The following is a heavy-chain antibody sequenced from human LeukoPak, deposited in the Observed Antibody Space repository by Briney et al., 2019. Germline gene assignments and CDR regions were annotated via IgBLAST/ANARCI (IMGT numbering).Heavy chain of an antibody. Sequence: PGRSLRLSCAASGFTFSSYAMHWVRQAPGKGLEWVAVISYDGSNKYYADSVKGRFTISRDNSKNTLYLQMNSLRAEDTAVYYCARGPKSLVTKLGSHSDYWGQGTLVTVSS. CDR3: ARGPKSLVTKLGSHSDY. CDR2: ISYDGSNK. J-gene: IGHJ4*02. V-gene: IGHV3-30-3*01. CDR1: GFTFSSYA. D-gene: IGHD4-17*01.